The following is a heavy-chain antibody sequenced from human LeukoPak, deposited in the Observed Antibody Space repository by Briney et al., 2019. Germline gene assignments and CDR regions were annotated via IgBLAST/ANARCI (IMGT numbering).Heavy chain of an antibody. CDR3: VRDGHRLYDYYYYYMDV. J-gene: IGHJ6*03. CDR1: GYTFTSYD. Sequence: GASVKVSCKASGYTFTSYDINWVRRATGQGLEWVGWMNPNSGNTGYAQQFQGRVTMTTDTSTSTAYMELRSLRSDDTAVYFCVRDGHRLYDYYYYYMDVWGKGTTVTVSS. V-gene: IGHV1-8*01. D-gene: IGHD2-2*02. CDR2: MNPNSGNT.